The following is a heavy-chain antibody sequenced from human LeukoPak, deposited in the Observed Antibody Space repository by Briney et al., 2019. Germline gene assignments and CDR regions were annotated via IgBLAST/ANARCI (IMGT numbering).Heavy chain of an antibody. CDR1: GGTFSSYA. J-gene: IGHJ4*02. D-gene: IGHD2-2*02. CDR3: ASGYCSSTSCYSYDY. V-gene: IGHV1-69*04. Sequence: SVKVSCKASGGTFSSYAISWVRQAPGQGLEWMGRIIPILGIANYAQKFQGRVTITADKSTSTAYMELSSLRSEDTAVYHCASGYCSSTSCYSYDYWGQGTLVTVSS. CDR2: IIPILGIA.